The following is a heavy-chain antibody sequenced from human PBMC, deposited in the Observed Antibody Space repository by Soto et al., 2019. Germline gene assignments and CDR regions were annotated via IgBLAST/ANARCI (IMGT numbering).Heavy chain of an antibody. CDR3: AKDGSGFWSGQYYYYYGMDV. Sequence: PGGSLRLSCSASGFTFSSYGMHWCRQAPGKGLEWVAVISYDGSNKYYADSVKGRFTISKDNSKNTLYLQMNRLGAEATGVYYCAKDGSGFWSGQYYYYYGMDVWGQGTTVTVSS. V-gene: IGHV3-30*18. J-gene: IGHJ6*02. CDR2: ISYDGSNK. CDR1: GFTFSSYG. D-gene: IGHD3-3*01.